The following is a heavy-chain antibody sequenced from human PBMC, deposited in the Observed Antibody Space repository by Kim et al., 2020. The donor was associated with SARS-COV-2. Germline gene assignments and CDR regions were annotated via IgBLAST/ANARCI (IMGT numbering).Heavy chain of an antibody. V-gene: IGHV3-9*01. CDR1: GFTFDDYA. CDR3: AKDISDSSWGYFDY. CDR2: ISWNSGSI. Sequence: GGSLRLSCAASGFTFDDYAMHWVRQAPGKGLEWVSGISWNSGSIGHADSVKGRFTISRDNAKNSLYLQMNSLRAEDTALYYCAKDISDSSWGYFDYWGQGTLVTVSS. J-gene: IGHJ4*02. D-gene: IGHD3-22*01.